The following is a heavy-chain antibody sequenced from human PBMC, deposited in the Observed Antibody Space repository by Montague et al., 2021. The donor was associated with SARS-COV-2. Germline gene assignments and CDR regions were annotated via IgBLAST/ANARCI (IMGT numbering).Heavy chain of an antibody. CDR1: TFTVSSNY. CDR3: ARTKDDYYDSSGPLDY. J-gene: IGHJ4*02. D-gene: IGHD3-22*01. V-gene: IGHV3-53*04. Sequence: SLRLSCAASTFTVSSNYMSWVRQAPEKGLEWVSVIYKDGTTYYADSVKGRFTISRHNSKNTLFLQMNSLTAEDTAMYYCARTKDDYYDSSGPLDYWGQGTLVTVSS. CDR2: IYKDGTT.